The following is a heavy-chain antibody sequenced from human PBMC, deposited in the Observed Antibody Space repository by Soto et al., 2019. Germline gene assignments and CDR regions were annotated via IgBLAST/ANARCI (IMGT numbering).Heavy chain of an antibody. J-gene: IGHJ6*02. D-gene: IGHD3-10*01. CDR2: ISRSSTGI. V-gene: IGHV3-48*02. CDR3: ARAVTWGLDV. Sequence: EVQLVESGGGLVQPGGSLRLSCAASGFTFSLYSMSWVRQAPGKGLEWVSYISRSSTGIHYADSVKGRFTISRDDATNSMQLQVNSLRDGDTAVYYCARAVTWGLDVWGQGTTVSISS. CDR1: GFTFSLYS.